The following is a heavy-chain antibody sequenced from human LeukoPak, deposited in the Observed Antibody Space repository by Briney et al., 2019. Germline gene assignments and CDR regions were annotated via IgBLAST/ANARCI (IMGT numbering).Heavy chain of an antibody. CDR2: ISSSSSYI. V-gene: IGHV3-21*01. Sequence: TGGSLRLSCAASGFTFSSYSMTWVRQAPGKGLEWVSSISSSSSYIYYADSVKGRFIISRDNAKNSLYLQMNSLRAEDTAVYYCARDNVGDILTGYYDAFDIWGQGTMVTVSS. D-gene: IGHD3-9*01. J-gene: IGHJ3*02. CDR3: ARDNVGDILTGYYDAFDI. CDR1: GFTFSSYS.